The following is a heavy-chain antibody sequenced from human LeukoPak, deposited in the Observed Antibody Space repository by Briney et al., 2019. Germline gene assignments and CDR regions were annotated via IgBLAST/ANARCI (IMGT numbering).Heavy chain of an antibody. Sequence: GASVKVSCKASGYIFTRYGISWVRQAPGQGLEWMGWISPYNANTNYAQKFQGRVTMTRDTSISTAYMELSRLRSEDTAVYYCAREDYYDSGSNDYWGQGTLVTVSS. V-gene: IGHV1-18*01. CDR2: ISPYNANT. CDR3: AREDYYDSGSNDY. CDR1: GYIFTRYG. J-gene: IGHJ4*02. D-gene: IGHD3-22*01.